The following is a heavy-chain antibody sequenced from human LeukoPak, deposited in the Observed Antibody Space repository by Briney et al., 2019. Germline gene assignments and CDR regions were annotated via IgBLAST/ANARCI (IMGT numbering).Heavy chain of an antibody. D-gene: IGHD3-22*01. Sequence: SETLSLTCTVSGGSINSYYWSWIRQPPGKGLEWIGEINHSGSTNYNPSLKSRVTISVDTSKNQFSLKLSSVTAADTAVYYCARRSSESFDFWGQGTLVTVSS. CDR3: ARRSSESFDF. CDR2: INHSGST. CDR1: GGSINSYY. J-gene: IGHJ4*02. V-gene: IGHV4-34*01.